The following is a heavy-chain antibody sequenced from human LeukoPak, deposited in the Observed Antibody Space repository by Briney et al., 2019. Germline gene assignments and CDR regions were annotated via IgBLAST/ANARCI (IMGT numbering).Heavy chain of an antibody. V-gene: IGHV3-23*01. CDR3: GKYLQTTVGANDY. Sequence: PGGSLRLSCAASGFIFGNYPMNWVRQAPGEGLEWVSVISGSGGATFYGDSVQGRFTISRDNSRDTLYLQMSSLRAEDTAVYYCGKYLQTTVGANDYWGRGTLVTVSS. J-gene: IGHJ4*02. CDR2: ISGSGGAT. D-gene: IGHD1-26*01. CDR1: GFIFGNYP.